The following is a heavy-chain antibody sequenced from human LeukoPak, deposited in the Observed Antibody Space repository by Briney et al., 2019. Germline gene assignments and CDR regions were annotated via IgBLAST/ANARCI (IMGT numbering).Heavy chain of an antibody. J-gene: IGHJ6*02. CDR2: IIPIFGTA. CDR1: GGTFSSYA. D-gene: IGHD3-3*01. Sequence: SVNVSCKASGGTFSSYAISWVRQAPGQGLEWMGGIIPIFGTANYAQKFQGRVTITADESTSTAYMELSSLRSEDTAVYYCARTKSPGYDFWSGDYYYYGMDVWGQGTTVTVSS. V-gene: IGHV1-69*13. CDR3: ARTKSPGYDFWSGDYYYYGMDV.